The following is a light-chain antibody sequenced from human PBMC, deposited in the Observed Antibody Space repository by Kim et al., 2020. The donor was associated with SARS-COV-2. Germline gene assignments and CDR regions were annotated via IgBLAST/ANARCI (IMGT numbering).Light chain of an antibody. CDR1: QSISSY. CDR2: LAS. CDR3: QQSYSLPLT. Sequence: ASVGDRTASPCRASQSISSYLTWCQQKPGKAPNRLIYLASNLQGGVPSRFSVSGSGTDFSHTISSLQPEDFATYFCQQSYSLPLTFGGGTKVDIK. J-gene: IGKJ4*01. V-gene: IGKV1-39*01.